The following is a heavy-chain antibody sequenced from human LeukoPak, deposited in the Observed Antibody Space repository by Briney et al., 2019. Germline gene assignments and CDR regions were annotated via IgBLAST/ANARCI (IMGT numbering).Heavy chain of an antibody. CDR3: ALSGSYHYYFDY. CDR1: GFTFSSYG. J-gene: IGHJ4*02. V-gene: IGHV3-21*04. CDR2: ISSSSSYI. D-gene: IGHD1-26*01. Sequence: GGSLRLSCAASGFTFSSYGMSWVRQAPGKGLEWVSSISSSSSYIYYAASVKGRFTISRDNSKNTLYLQMNSLRAEDTAVYYCALSGSYHYYFDYWGQGTLVTVSS.